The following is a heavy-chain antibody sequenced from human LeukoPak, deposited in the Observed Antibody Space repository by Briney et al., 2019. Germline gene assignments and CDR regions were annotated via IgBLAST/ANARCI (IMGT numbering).Heavy chain of an antibody. CDR2: ISGRDDHT. V-gene: IGHV3-23*01. CDR3: AKDGPGSGWPDLDY. CDR1: GFLFSSYA. Sequence: GGSVRLFCVACGFLFSSYAMSGVRQARGKGLEWVSSISGRDDHTYSADSVKRRLTIHRHKSKSRLLLQMNSLRAEDTAVYYCAKDGPGSGWPDLDYWGQGTLVTASS. D-gene: IGHD6-19*01. J-gene: IGHJ4*02.